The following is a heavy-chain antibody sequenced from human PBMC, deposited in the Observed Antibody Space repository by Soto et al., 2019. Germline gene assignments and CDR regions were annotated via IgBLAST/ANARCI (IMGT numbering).Heavy chain of an antibody. CDR1: GYTFTGYY. J-gene: IGHJ6*02. CDR2: INPNSGGT. D-gene: IGHD4-17*01. V-gene: IGHV1-2*02. CDR3: ARGATVRKPYYYYGMGV. Sequence: ASVKVSCKASGYTFTGYYMHWVRQAPGQGLEWMGWINPNSGGTNYAQKFQGRVTMTRDTSISTAYMELSRLRSDDTAVYYCARGATVRKPYYYYGMGVWGRRTTVTVSS.